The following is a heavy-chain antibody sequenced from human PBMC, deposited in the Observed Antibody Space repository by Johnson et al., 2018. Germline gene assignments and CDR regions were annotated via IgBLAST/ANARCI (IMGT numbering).Heavy chain of an antibody. D-gene: IGHD3-16*01. Sequence: QVQLQESGGGVVQPGRSLRLSCAASGFTFKSYAMHWVRQAPGKGLEWVAFMSYDGSKKYYADSVKGRFTISRNNSKNPVYLQMISLRPEDTAVFYCARENFHRSCHYEGDAFDLWGQGTMVTVSS. CDR2: MSYDGSKK. J-gene: IGHJ3*01. CDR3: ARENFHRSCHYEGDAFDL. V-gene: IGHV3-30-3*01. CDR1: GFTFKSYA.